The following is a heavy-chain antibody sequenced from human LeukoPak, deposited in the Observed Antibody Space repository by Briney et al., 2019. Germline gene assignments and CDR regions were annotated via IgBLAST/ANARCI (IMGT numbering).Heavy chain of an antibody. V-gene: IGHV1-8*01. CDR1: GYTSPTYD. D-gene: IGHD2-15*01. CDR3: ARGRVDEQCSGGSCYHLDP. CDR2: MNLKSGNT. J-gene: IGHJ5*02. Sequence: GASVKVSCKASGYTSPTYDINWVRQAAGQGLEWMGWMNLKSGNTDYAQKFQGRVSMTRDTSISTAYMELSRLRSEDTAMYYRARGRVDEQCSGGSCYHLDPWGQGILVTVSS.